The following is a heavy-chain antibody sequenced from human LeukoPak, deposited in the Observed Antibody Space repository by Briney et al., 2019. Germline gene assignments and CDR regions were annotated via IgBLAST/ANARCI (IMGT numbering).Heavy chain of an antibody. Sequence: ASVKVSCKVSGYTLTELSMHWVRQAPGKGLEWMGGFDPEDGETIYAQKFQGRVTMTEDTSTDTAYMELSSLRSEDTAVYYCATGRLWFGEELKGDAFDIWAQGTMVTVSS. V-gene: IGHV1-24*01. CDR2: FDPEDGET. CDR3: ATGRLWFGEELKGDAFDI. D-gene: IGHD3-10*01. J-gene: IGHJ3*02. CDR1: GYTLTELS.